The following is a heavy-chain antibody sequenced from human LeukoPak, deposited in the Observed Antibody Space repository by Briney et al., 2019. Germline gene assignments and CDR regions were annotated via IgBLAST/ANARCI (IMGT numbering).Heavy chain of an antibody. Sequence: GGSLRLSCATSGFTFSRFGMHWVRQAPGKGLEWVAFIRYDGSDKYYSDSVRGRFTISRDNSKNTLYLQMNSLRTEDTAVYYCTRYGSGSNHKDPFDYWGQGTLVTVSS. CDR1: GFTFSRFG. D-gene: IGHD3-10*01. J-gene: IGHJ4*02. CDR2: IRYDGSDK. CDR3: TRYGSGSNHKDPFDY. V-gene: IGHV3-30*02.